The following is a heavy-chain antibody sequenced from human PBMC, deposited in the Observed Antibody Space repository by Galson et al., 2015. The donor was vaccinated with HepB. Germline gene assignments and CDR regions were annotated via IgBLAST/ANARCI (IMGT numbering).Heavy chain of an antibody. CDR2: IYHDGST. CDR1: AYFINSGYY. J-gene: IGHJ4*02. CDR3: ARDNRGNASSSQLDY. V-gene: IGHV4-38-2*02. D-gene: IGHD6-6*01. Sequence: TLSLTCTVSAYFINSGYYWGWIRQPPGKGLEWIGSIYHDGSTRYNPSLKSRVTISVDTSKNQFSLRLRSVTAADTAVYYCARDNRGNASSSQLDYWGQGTLVTVSS.